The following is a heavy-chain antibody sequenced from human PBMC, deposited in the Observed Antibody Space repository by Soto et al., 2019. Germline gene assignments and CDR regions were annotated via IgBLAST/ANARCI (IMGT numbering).Heavy chain of an antibody. V-gene: IGHV4-30-4*01. CDR3: ARERPDGARLDP. CDR2: IYHSGST. Sequence: SETLSLTCTVSGGSISSGDYYWSWIRQPPGKGMEWIGYIYHSGSTYYNPSLKSRVTISVDTSKNHFSLKLSSVTAADTAVYYCARERPDGARLDPWGQGTLVTVAS. J-gene: IGHJ5*02. CDR1: GGSISSGDYY. D-gene: IGHD6-6*01.